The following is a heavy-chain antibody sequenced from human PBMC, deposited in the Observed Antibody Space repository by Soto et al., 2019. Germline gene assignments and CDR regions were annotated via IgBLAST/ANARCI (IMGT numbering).Heavy chain of an antibody. CDR2: ISSSSSTI. CDR3: ARRSPHAYGDYVGAFDI. CDR1: GFTFSSYS. V-gene: IGHV3-48*01. D-gene: IGHD4-17*01. Sequence: GGSLRLSCAASGFTFSSYSMNWVRQAPGKGLEWVSYISSSSSTIYYADSVKGRFTISRDNAKNSLYLQMNSLRAEDTAVYYCARRSPHAYGDYVGAFDIWGQGTMVTVSS. J-gene: IGHJ3*02.